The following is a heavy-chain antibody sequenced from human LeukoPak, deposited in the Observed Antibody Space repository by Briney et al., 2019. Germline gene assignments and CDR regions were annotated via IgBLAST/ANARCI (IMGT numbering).Heavy chain of an antibody. D-gene: IGHD6-13*01. V-gene: IGHV4-38-2*02. CDR2: IYHSGST. CDR3: ARGRGCSSSWYGIRNWFDP. CDR1: GYSISSGYY. J-gene: IGHJ5*02. Sequence: SETLSLTCTVSGYSISSGYYWGWIRQPPGKGLEWIGSIYHSGSTYYNPSLKSRVTISVDTSKNQFSLKLSSVTAADTAVYYCARGRGCSSSWYGIRNWFDPWGQGTLVTVSS.